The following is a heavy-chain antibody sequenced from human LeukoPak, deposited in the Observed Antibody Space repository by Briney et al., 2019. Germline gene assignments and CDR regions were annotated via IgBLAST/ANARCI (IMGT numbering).Heavy chain of an antibody. CDR2: IWYDGSNK. CDR3: ASNDFWSGYYTYYFDY. J-gene: IGHJ4*02. Sequence: GGSLRLSCAASGFTFSSYGMHWVRQAPGKGLEWVAVIWYDGSNKYYADSVKGRFTISRDNAKNSLYLQMNSLRAEDTAVYYCASNDFWSGYYTYYFDYWGQGTLVTVSS. CDR1: GFTFSSYG. V-gene: IGHV3-33*03. D-gene: IGHD3-3*01.